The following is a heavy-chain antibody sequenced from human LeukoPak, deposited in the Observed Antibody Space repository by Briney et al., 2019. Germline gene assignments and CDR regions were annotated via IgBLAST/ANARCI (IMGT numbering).Heavy chain of an antibody. D-gene: IGHD3-22*01. J-gene: IGHJ4*02. CDR2: ISSNGGST. CDR3: VKTTYYYDSSGYGDY. Sequence: GGSLRRSCSASGFTFSSYAMHWVRQAPGKGLEYVSAISSNGGSTYYTDSVKGRFTISRDNSKNTLYLQMSSLRAEDTAVYYCVKTTYYYDSSGYGDYWGQGTLVTVSS. V-gene: IGHV3-64D*06. CDR1: GFTFSSYA.